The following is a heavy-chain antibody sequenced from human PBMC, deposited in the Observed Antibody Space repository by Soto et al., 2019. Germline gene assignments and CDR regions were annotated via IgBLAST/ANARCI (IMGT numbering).Heavy chain of an antibody. CDR2: IYYTGTT. V-gene: IGHV4-31*03. CDR1: PGSTNNGGSY. J-gene: IGHJ4*02. D-gene: IGHD5-18*01. CDR3: ARYNYATLGDS. Sequence: SETLSLTCNVSPGSTNNGGSYWSLIRHLPGKGLEWIGFIYYTGTTQYNPSLKSRVSISLDTSKTQFSLKLSSVTAADTAVYYCARYNYATLGDSWGQGILVTVSS.